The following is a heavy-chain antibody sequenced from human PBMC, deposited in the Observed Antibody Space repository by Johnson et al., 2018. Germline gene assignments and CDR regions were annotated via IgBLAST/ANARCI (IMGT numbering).Heavy chain of an antibody. CDR2: IYISGST. V-gene: IGHV4-4*07. J-gene: IGHJ6*02. D-gene: IGHD6-13*01. CDR1: GGSISNYN. Sequence: QVQLQESGPGLVKPSETLSLTCTVSGGSISNYNWNWIRQPAGKGLEWIGRIYISGSTKYHPSLKSRVTMSVDTSKNQFYLKLSSVTAADTAVYYCAREGSSNFCYGSDVWGQGTTATVSS. CDR3: AREGSSNFCYGSDV.